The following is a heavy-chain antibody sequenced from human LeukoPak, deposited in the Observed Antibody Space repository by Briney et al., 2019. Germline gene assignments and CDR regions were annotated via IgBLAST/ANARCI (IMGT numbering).Heavy chain of an antibody. CDR2: IYYSGST. CDR1: GGSLSSSSYY. D-gene: IGHD4-17*01. J-gene: IGHJ4*02. V-gene: IGHV4-39*01. Sequence: KPSETLSLTCTVSGGSLSSSSYYWGWIRQPPGKGLEWIGSIYYSGSTYYNPSLKSRVTISVDTSKNQFSLKVNSVTAADTAVYYYGTGPTDYWGQGTLVTVSS. CDR3: GTGPTDY.